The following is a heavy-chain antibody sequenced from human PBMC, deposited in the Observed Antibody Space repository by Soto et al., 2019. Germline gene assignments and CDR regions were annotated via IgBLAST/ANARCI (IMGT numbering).Heavy chain of an antibody. CDR3: AKDPGGNPNYYFDY. V-gene: IGHV3-23*01. D-gene: IGHD2-15*01. J-gene: IGHJ4*02. CDR2: ISGSGGST. CDR1: GFTFSSYA. Sequence: GGSLRLSCAASGFTFSSYAMICFRHAPGKGLEWVSAISGSGGSTYYADSVKGRFTISRDNSKNTLYLQMNSLRAEDTAVYYCAKDPGGNPNYYFDYWGQGTLVTVSS.